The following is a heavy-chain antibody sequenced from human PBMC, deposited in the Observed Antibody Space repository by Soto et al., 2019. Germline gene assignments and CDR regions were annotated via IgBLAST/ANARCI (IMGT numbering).Heavy chain of an antibody. D-gene: IGHD3-16*01. V-gene: IGHV1-18*01. CDR1: GYIFVNYG. J-gene: IGHJ6*02. CDR3: VMVDNYVTPTPQDV. Sequence: QVQLVQSGDEVQKPGASVKVSCKASGYIFVNYGIAWVRQAPGQGLEWMGWISPYTGNTHSATKVQGRLTMTTDTSTSTAYMDLGSLTSDDTAVYYCVMVDNYVTPTPQDVWGQGTTVTGSS. CDR2: ISPYTGNT.